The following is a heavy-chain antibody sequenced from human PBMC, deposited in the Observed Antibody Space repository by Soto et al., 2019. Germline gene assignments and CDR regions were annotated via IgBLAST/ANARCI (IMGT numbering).Heavy chain of an antibody. CDR2: ISDSGGTS. CDR1: GFIFSNYV. V-gene: IGHV3-23*01. D-gene: IGHD5-18*01. J-gene: IGHJ4*02. Sequence: PGGSLRLSCAASGFIFSNYVMSWVRQAPGKGLEWVSSISDSGGTSYYADSVKGRFTISRDNSKNTLYLQMNSLRAEDTAVYYCAKVKLWSNFDYWGQGTLVTVSS. CDR3: AKVKLWSNFDY.